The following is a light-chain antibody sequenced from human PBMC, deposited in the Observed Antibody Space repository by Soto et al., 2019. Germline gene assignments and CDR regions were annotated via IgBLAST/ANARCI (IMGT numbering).Light chain of an antibody. CDR1: QSVSSSY. Sequence: EIVMTQSPATLSLSPGERATLSCRASQSVSSSYLSWYQQKPGQSPRLLIYGASTRATGIPARFSGSGSGTDFTLTISSLQPEDFAVYYCQQEYNFLYTFGQGTKREIK. V-gene: IGKV3D-7*01. CDR3: QQEYNFLYT. CDR2: GAS. J-gene: IGKJ2*01.